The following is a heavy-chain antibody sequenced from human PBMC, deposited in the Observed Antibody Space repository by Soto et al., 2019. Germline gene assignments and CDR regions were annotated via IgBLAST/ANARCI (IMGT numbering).Heavy chain of an antibody. D-gene: IGHD3-16*01. CDR3: AREGPLSGDAFDI. Sequence: PSETLSLTCTVSGGSIISHLWSWIRQPPGKGPEWIGYVSHSGSTTHNPSLKSRVTISLDTSKNQVSLQLRSVTAADTAVYYCAREGPLSGDAFDIWGRGTKVTVSS. V-gene: IGHV4-59*11. J-gene: IGHJ3*02. CDR2: VSHSGST. CDR1: GGSIISHL.